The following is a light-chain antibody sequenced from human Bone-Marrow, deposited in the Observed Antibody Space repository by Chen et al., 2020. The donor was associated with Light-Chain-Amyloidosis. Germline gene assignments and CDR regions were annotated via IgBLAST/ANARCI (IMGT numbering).Light chain of an antibody. Sequence: EIVMTQSPATLSVSPGERVTLSCRASQSINSDLAWYQQKPGQAPRLLIYRASIRATGIPARFSGSGSGTGFTLTISSLQSEDFAVYYCQQYNNWPPYTVGQGTKLEIK. J-gene: IGKJ2*01. V-gene: IGKV3-15*01. CDR2: RAS. CDR3: QQYNNWPPYT. CDR1: QSINSD.